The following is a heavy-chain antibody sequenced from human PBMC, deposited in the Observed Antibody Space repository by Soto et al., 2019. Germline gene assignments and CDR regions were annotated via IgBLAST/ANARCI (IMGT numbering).Heavy chain of an antibody. J-gene: IGHJ3*02. CDR2: INPNSGGT. CDR1: GYTFTGYY. CDR3: ARGASNGRDAFDI. Sequence: ASVKVSCKASGYTFTGYYMHWVRQAPGQGLEWMGWINPNSGGTNYAQKFQGWVTMTRDTSISTAYMELSRLRSDDTAVYYCARGASNGRDAFDIWGQGTMVTVSS. V-gene: IGHV1-2*04.